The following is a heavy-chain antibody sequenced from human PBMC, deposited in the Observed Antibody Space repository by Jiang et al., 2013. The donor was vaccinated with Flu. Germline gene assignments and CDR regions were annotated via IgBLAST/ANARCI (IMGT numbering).Heavy chain of an antibody. CDR2: IYYSGST. V-gene: IGHV4-39*01. Sequence: LLKPSETLSLTCTVSGGSISSSSYYWGWIRQPPGKGLEWIGSIYYSGSTYYNPSLKSRVTISVDTSKNQFSLKLSSVTAADTAVYYCARHGIAAGTSRFFDPWGPGNPGHRLL. CDR3: ARHGIAAGTSRFFDP. CDR1: GGSISSSSYY. D-gene: IGHD6-13*01. J-gene: IGHJ5*02.